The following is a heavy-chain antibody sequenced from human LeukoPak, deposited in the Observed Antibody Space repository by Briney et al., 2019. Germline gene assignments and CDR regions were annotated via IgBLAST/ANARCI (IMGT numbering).Heavy chain of an antibody. J-gene: IGHJ4*02. D-gene: IGHD2-2*01. Sequence: TSETLSLTCAVYGGSFSGYYWSWIRQPPGKGLEWIGEINHSGSTNYNPSLKSRVTISVDTSKNQFSLKLSSVTAADTAVYYCARGGYVPATQGDYWCQGTLVTVSS. V-gene: IGHV4-34*01. CDR2: INHSGST. CDR1: GGSFSGYY. CDR3: ARGGYVPATQGDY.